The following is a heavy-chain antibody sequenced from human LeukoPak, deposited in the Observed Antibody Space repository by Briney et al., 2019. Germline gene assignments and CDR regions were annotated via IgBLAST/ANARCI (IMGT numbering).Heavy chain of an antibody. J-gene: IGHJ4*02. Sequence: ASVKVSCKASGGTFSSYAISWVRQAPGQGLEWMGRIIPILGIANYAQKFQGRVTITADKSTSTAYMELSSLRSEDTAVYYCARDVSTRLYYDFWSGYSYYFDYWGQGTLVTVSS. CDR3: ARDVSTRLYYDFWSGYSYYFDY. V-gene: IGHV1-69*04. D-gene: IGHD3-3*01. CDR1: GGTFSSYA. CDR2: IIPILGIA.